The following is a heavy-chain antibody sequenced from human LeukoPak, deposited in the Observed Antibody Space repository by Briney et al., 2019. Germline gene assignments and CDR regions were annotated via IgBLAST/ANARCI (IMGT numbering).Heavy chain of an antibody. CDR1: GFTVSSNY. CDR2: ITSGDST. J-gene: IGHJ4*02. V-gene: IGHV3-66*01. Sequence: PGGSLRLSCAASGFTVSSNYMSWVRQAPGKGLEWVSLITSGDSTYYADSVKGRFTISRDKSKNTLYLQMNSLRAEDTAVYYCARDEITVTSSIDYWGQGTLVTVSS. CDR3: ARDEITVTSSIDY. D-gene: IGHD4-17*01.